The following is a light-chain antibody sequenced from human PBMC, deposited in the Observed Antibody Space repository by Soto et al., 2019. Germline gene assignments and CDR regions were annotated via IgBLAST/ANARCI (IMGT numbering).Light chain of an antibody. CDR1: QGIRND. CDR2: TAS. J-gene: IGKJ5*01. Sequence: IQMTQSPSSLSASVGDRVTITCRASQGIRNDLGWYRQKPGKAPKLLIYTASSLQSGVPARFSGSGSGTAFTLTINSLQPEDFATYYCQQSYTMPITFGQGTRLEI. V-gene: IGKV1-39*01. CDR3: QQSYTMPIT.